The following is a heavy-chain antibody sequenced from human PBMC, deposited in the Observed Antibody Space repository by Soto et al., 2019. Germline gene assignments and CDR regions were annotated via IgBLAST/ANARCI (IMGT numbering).Heavy chain of an antibody. D-gene: IGHD2-2*01. V-gene: IGHV3-30*18. CDR3: AKDFRDCSSTSCYLYYFDY. J-gene: IGHJ4*02. Sequence: PGGSLRLSCAASGFTFSSYGMHWVRLAPGKGLEWVAVISYDGSNKYYADSVKGRFTISRDNSKNTLYLQMNSLRAEDTAVYYCAKDFRDCSSTSCYLYYFDYWGQGTLVTVSS. CDR2: ISYDGSNK. CDR1: GFTFSSYG.